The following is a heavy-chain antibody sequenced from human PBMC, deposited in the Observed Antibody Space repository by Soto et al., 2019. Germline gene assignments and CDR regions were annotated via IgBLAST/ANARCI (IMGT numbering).Heavy chain of an antibody. CDR1: GDAFQSYA. Sequence: QVLLLQSGSEVKKPGSSVKVSCKASGDAFQSYAIHWVRQAPGQGLEYMGWITPSYDRTKYAQKFQGRLTVTADMYTSTVYMELSSLSSEDTAVYYCARDPTNDSGDDTFDYWCQGTKVIVSS. V-gene: IGHV1-69*06. D-gene: IGHD4-17*01. CDR2: ITPSYDRT. CDR3: ARDPTNDSGDDTFDY. J-gene: IGHJ4*02.